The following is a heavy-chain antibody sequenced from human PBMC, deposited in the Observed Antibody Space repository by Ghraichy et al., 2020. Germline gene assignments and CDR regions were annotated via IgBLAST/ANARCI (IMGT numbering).Heavy chain of an antibody. V-gene: IGHV4-59*01. CDR2: IYNIGPP. CDR1: GASIRYYY. CDR3: AKTTVTTMGDAFNI. J-gene: IGHJ3*02. D-gene: IGHD4-17*01. Sequence: SETLSLTCTVSGASIRYYYWSWIRQPPGKGLEWIAYIYNIGPPTSNPSLKSRVTISSDTSKNQVSLKVTSVTAADTAIYYCAKTTVTTMGDAFNIWGQGTMVAVSS.